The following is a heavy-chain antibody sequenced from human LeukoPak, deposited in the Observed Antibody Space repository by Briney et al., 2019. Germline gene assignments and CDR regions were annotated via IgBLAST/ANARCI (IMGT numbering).Heavy chain of an antibody. D-gene: IGHD3-22*01. V-gene: IGHV3-21*04. Sequence: SGGSLRLSCAASGFTFSSYTMHWIRQAPGKGLEWVSSISGSNSYIFYADSVKGRFTVSRDNAKDSLYLQMNSLRAEDTAVYYCARDAGASYYYDSSGYYLDYWGQGTLVTVSS. J-gene: IGHJ4*02. CDR2: ISGSNSYI. CDR3: ARDAGASYYYDSSGYYLDY. CDR1: GFTFSSYT.